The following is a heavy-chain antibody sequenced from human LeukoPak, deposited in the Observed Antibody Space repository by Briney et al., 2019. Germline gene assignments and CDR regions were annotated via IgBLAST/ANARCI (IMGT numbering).Heavy chain of an antibody. CDR2: ISGSGGST. Sequence: GGSLRLSCAAPGFTFSSYAMSWVRQAPGKGLEWVSTISGSGGSTYYADSVKGRFTISRDNSKNTLYLQMNSLRAEDTAVYYCAKILGDFWSGYSPFDYWGQGTLVTVSS. V-gene: IGHV3-23*01. CDR1: GFTFSSYA. J-gene: IGHJ4*02. D-gene: IGHD3-3*01. CDR3: AKILGDFWSGYSPFDY.